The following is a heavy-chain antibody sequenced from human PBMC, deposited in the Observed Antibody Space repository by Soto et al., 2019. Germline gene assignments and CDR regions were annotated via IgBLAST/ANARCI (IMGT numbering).Heavy chain of an antibody. V-gene: IGHV4-59*01. D-gene: IGHD3-22*01. J-gene: IGHJ3*02. CDR1: GASISSSY. CDR2: VYYSGST. CDR3: ARGYYDSSGQSNNFDI. Sequence: SETLSLTCTVSGASISSSYWSWIRQSPGKGLVWIGYVYYSGSTNYNPSLKSRVTISVDTSKNQFSLQLSSVTAADTAVYYCARGYYDSSGQSNNFDIWGQGTLVTVSS.